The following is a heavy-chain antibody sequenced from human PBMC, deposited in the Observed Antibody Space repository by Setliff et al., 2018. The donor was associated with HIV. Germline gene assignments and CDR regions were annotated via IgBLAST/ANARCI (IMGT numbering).Heavy chain of an antibody. CDR1: GGSFSGYY. J-gene: IGHJ6*02. V-gene: IGHV4-34*01. CDR3: ARDPYGSGSYHYYYGMDV. D-gene: IGHD3-10*01. Sequence: SETLSLTCAVYGGSFSGYYWSWIRQPPGKGLEWIGEINHSGSTNYNPSLKSRVTISVDTSKNQFSLKLSSVTAADTAVYYCARDPYGSGSYHYYYGMDVWGQGTTVTVSS. CDR2: INHSGST.